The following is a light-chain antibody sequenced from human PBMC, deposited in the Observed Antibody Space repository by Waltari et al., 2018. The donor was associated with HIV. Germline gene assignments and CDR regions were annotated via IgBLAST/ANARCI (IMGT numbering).Light chain of an antibody. CDR1: LSVGKY. J-gene: IGKJ3*01. V-gene: IGKV3-11*01. CDR2: DAS. CDR3: HQRSTWPFT. Sequence: VLTQTPAMLSLSPGETATLSCRASLSVGKYVAWYQQKPGQPPRLLIYDASRRATDIPPRFSGSGSGTDFSLTIASLESEDFAIYYCHQRSTWPFTFGPGTKVDI.